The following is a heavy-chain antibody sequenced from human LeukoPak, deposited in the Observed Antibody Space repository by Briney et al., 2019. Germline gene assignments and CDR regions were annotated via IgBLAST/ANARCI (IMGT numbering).Heavy chain of an antibody. Sequence: GGSLRLSCAASGFTFSSYSMNWVRQAPGKGLEWVSYNSSSSSTIYYADSVKGRFTISRDNAKNSLYLQMNSLRAEDTAVYYCARVGDSSGYYYVDYWGQGTLVTVSS. CDR2: NSSSSSTI. CDR3: ARVGDSSGYYYVDY. J-gene: IGHJ4*02. D-gene: IGHD3-22*01. CDR1: GFTFSSYS. V-gene: IGHV3-48*01.